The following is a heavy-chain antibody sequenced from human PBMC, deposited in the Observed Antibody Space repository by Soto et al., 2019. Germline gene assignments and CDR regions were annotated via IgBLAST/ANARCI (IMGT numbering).Heavy chain of an antibody. CDR1: GFIFDTFD. D-gene: IGHD6-19*01. J-gene: IGHJ4*02. Sequence: EVQLLGSGGGLVQPGGSLRLSCAASGFIFDTFDMSWVRQAPGKGLEWVSAIIGHNGRTYYADSVTGRFTISKDNSNKTVYLQMNILRVDDTAIYYCTKGAWLDDFCGQGVLVTVSS. V-gene: IGHV3-23*01. CDR3: TKGAWLDDF. CDR2: IIGHNGRT.